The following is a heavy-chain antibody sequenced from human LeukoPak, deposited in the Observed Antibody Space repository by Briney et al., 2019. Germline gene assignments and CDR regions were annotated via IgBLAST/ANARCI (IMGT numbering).Heavy chain of an antibody. CDR1: GFTFGDFA. Sequence: GGSLRLSCTTSGFTFGDFAMSWFRQAPGKGLEWVGFMRSKAYGGTTEYAASVKGRFTISRDDSKNIAYLEMNRLKSEDTAVYYCASKSGYAYRGISWGQGTLVTVSS. D-gene: IGHD5-12*01. CDR3: ASKSGYAYRGIS. CDR2: MRSKAYGGTT. V-gene: IGHV3-49*03. J-gene: IGHJ5*02.